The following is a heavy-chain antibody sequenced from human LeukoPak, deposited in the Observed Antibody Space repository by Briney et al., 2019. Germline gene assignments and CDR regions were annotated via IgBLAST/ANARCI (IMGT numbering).Heavy chain of an antibody. Sequence: PGGSLRLSCAGSGFTFSFHDMHWVRQAPGKGLEWVSYISRSSGSIFYSGSVTGRFTISRDNPKNTLYLQMNSLRADDTAVYYCAKDGGYGSGSYYPDYWGQGTLVTVSS. D-gene: IGHD3-10*01. J-gene: IGHJ4*02. CDR1: GFTFSFHD. V-gene: IGHV3-21*04. CDR2: ISRSSGSI. CDR3: AKDGGYGSGSYYPDY.